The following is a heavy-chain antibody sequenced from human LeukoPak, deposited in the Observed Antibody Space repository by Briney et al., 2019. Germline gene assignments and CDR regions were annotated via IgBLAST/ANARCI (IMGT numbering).Heavy chain of an antibody. CDR1: GGSISSSSYY. CDR3: ARDPPRGTRV. V-gene: IGHV4-39*07. J-gene: IGHJ6*04. D-gene: IGHD1-14*01. Sequence: SETLSLTCTVSGGSISSSSYYWGWIRQPPGKGLEWIGSIYYSGSTYYNPSLKSRVTISVDTSKNQFSLKLSSVTAADTAVYYCARDPPRGTRVWGKGTTVTVSS. CDR2: IYYSGST.